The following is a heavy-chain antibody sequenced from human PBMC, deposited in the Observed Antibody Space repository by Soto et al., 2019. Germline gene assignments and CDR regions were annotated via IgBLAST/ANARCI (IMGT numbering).Heavy chain of an antibody. J-gene: IGHJ5*02. CDR2: IYHSGNT. CDR1: GGSISSSNW. D-gene: IGHD1-26*01. Sequence: VQLRQSGPGLVKPSGTLSLTCAVSGGSISSSNWWTWVRQAPGKGLEWIGEIYHSGNTYYNPYLKCRVTITVNKSNNQFTLKLNSVTAADTAVYYCATLPPRVVASLLPIPTWGQGTLVTVSS. CDR3: ATLPPRVVASLLPIPT. V-gene: IGHV4-4*02.